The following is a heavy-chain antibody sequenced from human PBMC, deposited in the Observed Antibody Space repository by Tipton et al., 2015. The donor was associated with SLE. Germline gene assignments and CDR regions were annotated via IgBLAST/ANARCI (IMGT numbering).Heavy chain of an antibody. CDR1: GFTFDDYA. J-gene: IGHJ4*02. Sequence: SLRLSCAASGFTFDDYAMHWVRQAPGKGLEWVSGISWNSGNIGYADSVKGRFTISRDNAKNSLYLQMNSLRAEDTALYYCASLGEDTAMVDFDYWGQGTLVTVSS. D-gene: IGHD5-18*01. CDR2: ISWNSGNI. CDR3: ASLGEDTAMVDFDY. V-gene: IGHV3-9*01.